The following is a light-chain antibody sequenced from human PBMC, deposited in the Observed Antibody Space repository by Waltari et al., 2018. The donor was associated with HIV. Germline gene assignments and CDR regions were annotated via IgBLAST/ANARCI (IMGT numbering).Light chain of an antibody. J-gene: IGLJ2*01. CDR2: DVD. CDR1: DSDFGLYNY. CDR3: ASFTGDDTVL. Sequence: SAVTQPASVSGLPGQSATISCTGGDSDFGLYNYLSWSPQHPGKVPRRILFDVDSRAPGISERFSGSKSGPTACLNISGLRAEDEADYYCASFTGDDTVLFGGGTKVTVL. V-gene: IGLV2-14*03.